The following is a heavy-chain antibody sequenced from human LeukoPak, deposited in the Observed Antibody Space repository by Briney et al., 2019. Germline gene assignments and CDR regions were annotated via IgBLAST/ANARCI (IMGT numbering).Heavy chain of an antibody. V-gene: IGHV3-48*03. CDR3: ARARTPYCSSTSCYQRGFDY. Sequence: GGSLRLSCAASGFTFNTCEMNWVRQAPGKGLEWISFISGSGRMLAYADSVKGRFTISRDNAKKSLYLQMNSLRGEDTAVYYCARARTPYCSSTSCYQRGFDYWGQGTLVTVSS. D-gene: IGHD2-2*01. J-gene: IGHJ4*02. CDR2: ISGSGRML. CDR1: GFTFNTCE.